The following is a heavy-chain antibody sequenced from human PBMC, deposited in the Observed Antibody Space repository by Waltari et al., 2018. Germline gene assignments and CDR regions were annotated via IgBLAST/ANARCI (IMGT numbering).Heavy chain of an antibody. J-gene: IGHJ5*01. CDR1: GVSISSTNW. V-gene: IGHV4-4*02. D-gene: IGHD6-13*01. Sequence: QVQLQESGPGLVKPSETLSLTCAVSGVSISSTNWWSWVRQSPGKGLEWIGDRYHSGSTNYNPSLESRLTISIDKSKNQFSLRLTSVTAADTAVYYCAKVSEYTSGWYGWFDSWGQGTLVTVSS. CDR2: RYHSGST. CDR3: AKVSEYTSGWYGWFDS.